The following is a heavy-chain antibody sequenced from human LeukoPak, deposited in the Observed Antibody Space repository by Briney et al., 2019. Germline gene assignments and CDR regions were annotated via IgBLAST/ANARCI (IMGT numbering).Heavy chain of an antibody. J-gene: IGHJ6*02. CDR2: INHSGNT. CDR3: ARAQYYDFWSGPMREYYGMDV. V-gene: IGHV4-34*01. D-gene: IGHD3-3*01. CDR1: GGSFSVYS. Sequence: SETLSLTCAVFGGSFSVYSWSWIRQPPGKGLEWIGEINHSGNTNYNPSLKSRVAISVDTSKNQFSLKLSSVTAADTAVYYCARAQYYDFWSGPMREYYGMDVWGQGTTVTVSS.